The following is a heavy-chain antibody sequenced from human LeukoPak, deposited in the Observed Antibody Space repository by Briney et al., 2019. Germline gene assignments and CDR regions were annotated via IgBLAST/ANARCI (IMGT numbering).Heavy chain of an antibody. D-gene: IGHD3-22*01. CDR2: ISGSGGST. CDR3: AKDRAYYYDSSGYYDY. Sequence: PGGSLRLSCAASGFTFSSYAMSWVRQAPGKGLEWVSAISGSGGSTYYADFVKGRFTISRDNSKNTLYLQMNSLRAEDTAVYYCAKDRAYYYDSSGYYDYWGQGTLVTVSS. CDR1: GFTFSSYA. J-gene: IGHJ4*02. V-gene: IGHV3-23*01.